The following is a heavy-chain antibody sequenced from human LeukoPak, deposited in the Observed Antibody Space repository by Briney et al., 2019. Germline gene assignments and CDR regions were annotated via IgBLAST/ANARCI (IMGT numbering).Heavy chain of an antibody. D-gene: IGHD5-18*01. CDR1: GGSISSGNYY. Sequence: PSQTLSLTCTVSGGSISSGNYYWSWIRQPAGKGLEWIGRIYTSGSTNYNPSLKSRVTISVDASKNQFSLKLSSVTAADTAVYYCATEILTVGYSYYYFFDSWGQGTLVTVSS. CDR3: ATEILTVGYSYYYFFDS. CDR2: IYTSGST. V-gene: IGHV4-61*02. J-gene: IGHJ4*02.